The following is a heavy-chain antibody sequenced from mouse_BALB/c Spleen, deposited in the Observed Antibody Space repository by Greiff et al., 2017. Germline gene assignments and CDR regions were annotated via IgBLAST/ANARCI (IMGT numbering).Heavy chain of an antibody. V-gene: IGHV3-2*02. CDR3: AREARAPWFAY. D-gene: IGHD3-1*01. J-gene: IGHJ3*01. Sequence: VQLQQSGPGLVKPSQSLSLTCTVTGYSITSDYAWNWIRQFPGNKLEWMGYISYSGSTSYNPSLKSRISITRDTSKNQFFLQLNSVTTEDTATYYCAREARAPWFAYWGQGTLVTVSA. CDR2: ISYSGST. CDR1: GYSITSDYA.